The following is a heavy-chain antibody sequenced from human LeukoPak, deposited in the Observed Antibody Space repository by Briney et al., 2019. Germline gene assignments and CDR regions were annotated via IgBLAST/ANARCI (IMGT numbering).Heavy chain of an antibody. J-gene: IGHJ6*03. Sequence: SQTLSLTCTVSGGSISSGSYYWSWIRQPAGKGLEWIGRIYTSGSTNYNPSLKSRVTISVDTSKNQFSLKLSSVTAADTAVYYCARDRGIYSYYYYYYMDVWGKGTTVTVSS. V-gene: IGHV4-61*02. CDR3: ARDRGIYSYYYYYYMDV. D-gene: IGHD5-18*01. CDR2: IYTSGST. CDR1: GGSISSGSYY.